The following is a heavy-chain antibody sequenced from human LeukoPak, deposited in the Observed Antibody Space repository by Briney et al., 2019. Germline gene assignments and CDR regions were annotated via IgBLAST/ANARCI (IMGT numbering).Heavy chain of an antibody. V-gene: IGHV4-31*11. CDR2: IYYSGST. CDR3: ARVAVVIPRYFDY. CDR1: GGSISSGGYY. J-gene: IGHJ4*02. Sequence: SETLSLTCAVSGGSISSGGYYWSWIRQHPGKGLEWIGYIYYSGSTYYNPSLKSRVTISVDTSKNQFSLKLSSVTAADTAVYYCARVAVVIPRYFDYWGQGTLVTVSS. D-gene: IGHD3-3*01.